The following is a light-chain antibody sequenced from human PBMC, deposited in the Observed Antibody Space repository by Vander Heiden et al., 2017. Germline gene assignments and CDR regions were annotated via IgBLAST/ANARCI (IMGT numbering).Light chain of an antibody. V-gene: IGLV2-14*01. CDR2: EVT. J-gene: IGLJ3*02. CDR3: SSYSSSNSLL. CDR1: SSVVGAYNY. Sequence: QSALTQPASVSGSPGQSITISCTGSSSVVGAYNYVSWFQQHPGKAPRLMIYEVTNRPLGVSNRFSGSKSGNTASLTISGLQAEDEADYYCSSYSSSNSLLFGGGTKVTVL.